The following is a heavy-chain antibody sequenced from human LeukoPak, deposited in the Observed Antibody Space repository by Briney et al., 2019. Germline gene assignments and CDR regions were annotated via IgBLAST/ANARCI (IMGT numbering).Heavy chain of an antibody. CDR3: AKAWRAYGDYHTFDI. D-gene: IGHD4-17*01. CDR1: GFIFGRHG. J-gene: IGHJ3*02. Sequence: PGGSLRLSCIASGFIFGRHGMHWVRQAPGKGLEWVAVILYDGSNKYNADSVKGRFTISRDTSKNTLYLQMSSLRAEDTAVYYCAKAWRAYGDYHTFDIWGQGTMVTVSS. CDR2: ILYDGSNK. V-gene: IGHV3-30*18.